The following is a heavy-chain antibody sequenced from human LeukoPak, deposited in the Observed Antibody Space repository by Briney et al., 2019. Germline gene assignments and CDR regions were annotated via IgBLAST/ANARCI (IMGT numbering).Heavy chain of an antibody. J-gene: IGHJ4*02. CDR3: ARGAPGY. V-gene: IGHV4-34*01. CDR1: GGSFSGYQ. CDR2: INDSGNT. Sequence: SETLSLTCAVYGGSFSGYQWTWIRQTPGKGLEWIGEINDSGNTNYNPSLKSRLTMSVDTSKNQFSLKLKSMTAADTAVYYCARGAPGYWGQGTLVTVSS.